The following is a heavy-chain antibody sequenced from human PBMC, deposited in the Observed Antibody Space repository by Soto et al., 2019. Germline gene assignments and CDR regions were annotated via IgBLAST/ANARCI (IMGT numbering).Heavy chain of an antibody. V-gene: IGHV1-46*01. J-gene: IGHJ4*02. D-gene: IGHD6-6*01. CDR3: ARVKYSSSSVWGGFDY. CDR1: GYTFTTHN. Sequence: QVQLVQSGAEVKRPGASVKVSCRASGYTFTTHNMHWVRQAPGQGPECLGSINPDGGSTNYPQKFQGRVTMTRDTSTSTVYMELSSLRSEDTALYYCARVKYSSSSVWGGFDYWGQGTLVTVSS. CDR2: INPDGGST.